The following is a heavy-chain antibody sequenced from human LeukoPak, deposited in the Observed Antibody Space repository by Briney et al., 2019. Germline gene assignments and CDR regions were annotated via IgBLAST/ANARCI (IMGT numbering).Heavy chain of an antibody. CDR2: ISSSTSYI. J-gene: IGHJ6*02. Sequence: GGSLRLSCAASGFTFSSDSMNWVRQAPGKGLEWVSSISSSTSYIYYADSVKGRFTISRDNAKNSLYLRMNSLRAEDTAVYYCARVGPTYCSGGSCYYYYGMDVWGQGTTVTVSS. CDR3: ARVGPTYCSGGSCYYYYGMDV. CDR1: GFTFSSDS. D-gene: IGHD2-15*01. V-gene: IGHV3-21*01.